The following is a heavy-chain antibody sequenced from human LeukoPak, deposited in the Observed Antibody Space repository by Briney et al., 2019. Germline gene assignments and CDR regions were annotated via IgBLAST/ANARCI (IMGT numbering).Heavy chain of an antibody. CDR2: IYYSGST. CDR1: GGSISSYY. D-gene: IGHD6-13*01. CDR3: AREWGNSAADHWFDP. V-gene: IGHV4-59*12. J-gene: IGHJ5*02. Sequence: SETLSLTCTVSGGSISSYYWSWIRQPPGKGLEWIGYIYYSGSTNYNPSLKSRVTISVDTSKNQFSLQLNSVTPEDTAVYYCAREWGNSAADHWFDPWGQGTLVTVSS.